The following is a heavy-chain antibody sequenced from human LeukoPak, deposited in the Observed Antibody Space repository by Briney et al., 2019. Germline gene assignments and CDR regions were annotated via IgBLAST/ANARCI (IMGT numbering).Heavy chain of an antibody. D-gene: IGHD3-3*01. CDR1: GGYISSYY. CDR2: IYYSGST. J-gene: IGHJ4*02. V-gene: IGHV4-59*01. Sequence: SETLSLTCTVSGGYISSYYWSWIRQPPGKGLEWIGYIYYSGSTNYNPSLKSRVTISVDTSKNQFSLKLSSVTAADTAVYYCARDFQYYDFWSGYYKEWYFDYWGQGTLVTVSS. CDR3: ARDFQYYDFWSGYYKEWYFDY.